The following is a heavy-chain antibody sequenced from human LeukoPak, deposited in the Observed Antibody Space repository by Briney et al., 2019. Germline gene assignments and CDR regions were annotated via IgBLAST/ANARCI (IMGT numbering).Heavy chain of an antibody. D-gene: IGHD3-16*01. Sequence: KTSETLSLTCAVYGVSFSGYYWSWIRQPPGKGLEWLGEINHSGSTNYNPSLKSRVTISVDTSKNQFSLKLSSVTAADTAVYYCARGLPMITFGGVISPPYDYWGQGTLVTVSS. CDR2: INHSGST. V-gene: IGHV4-34*01. CDR3: ARGLPMITFGGVISPPYDY. CDR1: GVSFSGYY. J-gene: IGHJ4*02.